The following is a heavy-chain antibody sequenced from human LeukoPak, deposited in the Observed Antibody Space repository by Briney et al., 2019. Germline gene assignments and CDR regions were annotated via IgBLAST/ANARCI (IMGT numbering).Heavy chain of an antibody. J-gene: IGHJ4*02. CDR1: GFSFNTYW. D-gene: IGHD1-1*01. CDR2: IKQDGSEK. V-gene: IGHV3-7*03. CDR3: AKDWYNSLNYFDY. Sequence: GGSLRLSCAVSGFSFNTYWMAWVRQAPGKGLEWVANIKQDGSEKYYVDSVKGRFTISRDNAKSTLYLQMNSLRVDDTAVYYCAKDWYNSLNYFDYWGQGSLVTVSS.